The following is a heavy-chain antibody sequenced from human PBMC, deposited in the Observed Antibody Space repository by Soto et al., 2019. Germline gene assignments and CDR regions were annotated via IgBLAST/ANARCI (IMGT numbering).Heavy chain of an antibody. J-gene: IGHJ6*02. D-gene: IGHD2-2*01. CDR1: GFTFSSYA. Sequence: GGSLRLSCAASGFTFSSYATHWVRQAPGKGLEWVAVISYDGSNKYYADSVKGRFTISRDNSKNTLYLQMNSLRAEDTAVYYCARALGYCSSTSCYFVDYYYYYGMDVWGQGTTVTVSS. CDR3: ARALGYCSSTSCYFVDYYYYYGMDV. CDR2: ISYDGSNK. V-gene: IGHV3-30-3*01.